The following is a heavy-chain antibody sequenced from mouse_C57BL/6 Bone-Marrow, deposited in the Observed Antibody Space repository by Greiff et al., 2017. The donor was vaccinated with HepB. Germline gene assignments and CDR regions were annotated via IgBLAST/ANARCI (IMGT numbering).Heavy chain of an antibody. V-gene: IGHV5-12*01. D-gene: IGHD1-1*01. CDR2: ISNGGGST. J-gene: IGHJ3*01. Sequence: EVKLMESGGGLVQPGGSLKLSCAASGFTFSDYYMYWVRQTPEKRLEWVAYISNGGGSTYYPDTVKGRFTISRDNAKNTLYLQMSRLKSEDTAMYYCARQGLYYYGSREIGYWGQGTLVTVSA. CDR1: GFTFSDYY. CDR3: ARQGLYYYGSREIGY.